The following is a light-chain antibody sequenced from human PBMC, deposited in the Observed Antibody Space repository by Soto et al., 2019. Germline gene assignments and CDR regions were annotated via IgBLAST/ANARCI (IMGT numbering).Light chain of an antibody. CDR2: GAS. CDR3: QQYGSSPQT. J-gene: IGKJ2*01. Sequence: EMVLTQSPGTLCLSRGDRATLSCRASQSVSSSYLAWDQQKPGEAPRILIYGASSRATGIPDRFSGSGSGTDFTLTISRLEPEDFAVYYCQQYGSSPQTFGQGTKLDIK. V-gene: IGKV3-20*01. CDR1: QSVSSSY.